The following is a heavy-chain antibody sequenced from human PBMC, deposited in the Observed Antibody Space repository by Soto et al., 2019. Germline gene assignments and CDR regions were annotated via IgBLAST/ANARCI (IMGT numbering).Heavy chain of an antibody. Sequence: EVQLVESGGGLVQPGGSLRLSCAASGFTFSNCGMNWVRQTPGKGLEWVSYISDSGATKHYADSVKGRFTISRDNGKDSLYLQMNSLRDEDTAVYFCARCSRNICYSHGVDVWGQGATVTVSS. V-gene: IGHV3-48*02. CDR1: GFTFSNCG. CDR3: ARCSRNICYSHGVDV. D-gene: IGHD2-15*01. J-gene: IGHJ6*02. CDR2: ISDSGATK.